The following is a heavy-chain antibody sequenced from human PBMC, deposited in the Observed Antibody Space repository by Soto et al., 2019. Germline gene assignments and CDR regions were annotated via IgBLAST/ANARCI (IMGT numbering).Heavy chain of an antibody. D-gene: IGHD3-22*01. Sequence: QVQLVQSGAEVKKPGSSVKVSCKASGGTFSSYAISWVRQAPGQGLEWMGGIIPIFGTANYAQKFQGRVTITADESTSTAYMELSSLRSEDTAVYYCARGNSSGYYSYYYYYYGMDVWGQGTTVTVSS. CDR3: ARGNSSGYYSYYYYYYGMDV. CDR2: IIPIFGTA. V-gene: IGHV1-69*01. J-gene: IGHJ6*02. CDR1: GGTFSSYA.